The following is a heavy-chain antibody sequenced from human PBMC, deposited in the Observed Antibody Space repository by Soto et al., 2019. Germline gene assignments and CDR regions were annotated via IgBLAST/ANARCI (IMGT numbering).Heavy chain of an antibody. CDR2: ISYDGSNK. CDR3: AKDFYRAGSGSRSISRVLDF. V-gene: IGHV3-30*18. D-gene: IGHD3-16*02. Sequence: HRLLQAPGKGREQVEVISYDGSNKYYADSVKGRFTISRDNSKNTLYLQMNSLGAEDTAVYYCAKDFYRAGSGSRSISRVLDFLVSGT. J-gene: IGHJ2*01.